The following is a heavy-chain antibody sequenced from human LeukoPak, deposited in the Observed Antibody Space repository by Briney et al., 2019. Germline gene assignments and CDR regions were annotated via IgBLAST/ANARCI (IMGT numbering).Heavy chain of an antibody. CDR2: INPNNSGT. CDR3: ARGSDAYGNLDY. Sequence: ASVKVSCKASGYAFTDYSMHWVRQAPGQGLEWMGRINPNNSGTNYAQKFQGRVTMTRDTSISTAYMELSRLRSDDTAIYYCARGSDAYGNLDYWGQGPLVTVSS. CDR1: GYAFTDYS. J-gene: IGHJ4*02. V-gene: IGHV1-2*06. D-gene: IGHD4-17*01.